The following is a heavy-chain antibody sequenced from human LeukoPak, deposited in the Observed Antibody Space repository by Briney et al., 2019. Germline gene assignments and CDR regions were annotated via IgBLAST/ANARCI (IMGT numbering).Heavy chain of an antibody. CDR3: ARDSYYDSSGSDY. Sequence: ASVKVSCKASGYTFTGYYMHWVRQAPGQGLEWMGWINPNSGGTNYAQKFRGRVTMTRDTSISTAYMELSRLRSDDTAVYYCARDSYYDSSGSDYWGQGTLVTVSS. CDR2: INPNSGGT. D-gene: IGHD3-22*01. J-gene: IGHJ4*02. CDR1: GYTFTGYY. V-gene: IGHV1-2*02.